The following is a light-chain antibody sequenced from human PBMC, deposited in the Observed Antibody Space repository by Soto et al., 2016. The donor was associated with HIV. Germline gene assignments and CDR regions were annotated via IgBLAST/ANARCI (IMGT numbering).Light chain of an antibody. J-gene: IGKJ1*01. CDR1: QSISSW. V-gene: IGKV1-5*03. Sequence: DIQMTQSPSTLSASVGDRVTITCRASQSISSWVAWYQQKPGKAPNLLIYKASNLESGVPSRFSGGGSGTEFTLTISSLQPDDFATYYCQQYNSYSPRTFGQGTKVEVK. CDR3: QQYNSYSPRT. CDR2: KAS.